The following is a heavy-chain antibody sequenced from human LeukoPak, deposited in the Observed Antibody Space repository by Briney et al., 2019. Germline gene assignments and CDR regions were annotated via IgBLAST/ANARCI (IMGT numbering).Heavy chain of an antibody. Sequence: SGTLSLTCTVSGGSITTHYWSWIRQPAGKGLEWIGRISITGSTNYNPSLKSRVTMSIDTSNNQFSLRLSSVTAADTAVYYCAREVEMATQFDYWGQGTLVTVSS. CDR3: AREVEMATQFDY. D-gene: IGHD5-24*01. CDR2: ISITGST. CDR1: GGSITTHY. J-gene: IGHJ4*02. V-gene: IGHV4-4*07.